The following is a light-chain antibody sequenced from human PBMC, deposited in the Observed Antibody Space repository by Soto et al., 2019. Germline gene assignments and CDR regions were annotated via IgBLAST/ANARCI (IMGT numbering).Light chain of an antibody. CDR2: WAS. CDR1: QSVLYTSNSKNY. J-gene: IGKJ1*01. Sequence: DIVMTQSPDSLAVSLGETATIDCKSSQSVLYTSNSKNYLAWYRQKPGQPPKLLIYWASTRESGVPDRFSGSGSGTDFTLTIISLQAADVAVYYCQQYYSVPWTFGQGTKVEIK. V-gene: IGKV4-1*01. CDR3: QQYYSVPWT.